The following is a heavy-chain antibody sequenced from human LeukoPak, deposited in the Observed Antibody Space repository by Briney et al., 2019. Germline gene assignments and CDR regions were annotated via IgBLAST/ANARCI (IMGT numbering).Heavy chain of an antibody. D-gene: IGHD3-10*01. V-gene: IGHV1-69*13. CDR1: GGTFSSYA. CDR3: ARGSTYYYGSGKLNWFDP. CDR2: IIPIFGTA. Sequence: SVKVSCKASGGTFSSYAISWVRQAPGQGLEWMGGIIPIFGTANYAQKFQGRVTITADESTSTAYMELSSLRSEDTAVYYCARGSTYYYGSGKLNWFDPWGQGTLVTVSS. J-gene: IGHJ5*02.